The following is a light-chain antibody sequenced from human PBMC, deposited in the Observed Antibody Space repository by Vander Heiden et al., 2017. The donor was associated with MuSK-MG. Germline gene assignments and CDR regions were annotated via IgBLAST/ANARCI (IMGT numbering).Light chain of an antibody. CDR1: QTVLYDRNNKNY. CDR3: QHEDRPPFT. V-gene: IGKV4-1*01. CDR2: WAS. J-gene: IGKJ3*01. Sequence: DIVMTQSPDSLAMSLGERATINCKPSQTVLYDRNNKNYLAWYQQKPGQPPKVLISWASIREYGVPDQFSGRGSGTDFTLAISSLQAEDVAVYYCQHEDRPPFTFGHGTKVDIK.